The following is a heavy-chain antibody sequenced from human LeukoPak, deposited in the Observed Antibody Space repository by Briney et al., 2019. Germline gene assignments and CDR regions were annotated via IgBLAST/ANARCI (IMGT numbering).Heavy chain of an antibody. Sequence: GGSLRLSCAASGFTFSSYSMNWVRQAPGKGLEWVSYISSSSSAIYYADSVKGRFTISTDNAKNSLYLQMNSLRDEDTAFYYCARGLTTMTRSPFDYWGQGTLVTVSS. D-gene: IGHD4-17*01. CDR1: GFTFSSYS. V-gene: IGHV3-48*02. CDR3: ARGLTTMTRSPFDY. CDR2: ISSSSSAI. J-gene: IGHJ4*02.